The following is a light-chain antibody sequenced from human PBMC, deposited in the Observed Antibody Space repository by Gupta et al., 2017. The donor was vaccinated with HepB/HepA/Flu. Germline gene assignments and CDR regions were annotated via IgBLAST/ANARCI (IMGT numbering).Light chain of an antibody. CDR1: QSIGGW. J-gene: IGKJ4*01. Sequence: IQMTQSPSTLSASVGDRVTITCRASQSIGGWLAWYQQKPGKAPKVLIYKASTLESGVPSRFSGSGSAIEFTLTISSLQPDDFATYYCQQYDDFPLTFGGGTKVEIK. CDR3: QQYDDFPLT. CDR2: KAS. V-gene: IGKV1-5*03.